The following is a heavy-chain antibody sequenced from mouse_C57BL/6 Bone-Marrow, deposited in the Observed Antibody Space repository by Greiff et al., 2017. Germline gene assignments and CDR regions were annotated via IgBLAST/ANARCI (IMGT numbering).Heavy chain of an antibody. CDR2: IDPENGDT. J-gene: IGHJ2*01. V-gene: IGHV14-4*01. CDR3: TTLWYFDY. D-gene: IGHD1-1*02. Sequence: VQLQQSVAELVRPGASVKLSCTASGFNIKDDYMHWVKQRPEQGLEWIGWIDPENGDTEYASKFQGKATITADTSSNTTYLQLSSLTSEDTAVYYCTTLWYFDYWGQGTTLTVSS. CDR1: GFNIKDDY.